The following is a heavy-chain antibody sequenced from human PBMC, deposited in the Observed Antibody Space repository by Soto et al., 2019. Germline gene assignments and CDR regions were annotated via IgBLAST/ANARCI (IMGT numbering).Heavy chain of an antibody. J-gene: IGHJ5*02. Sequence: SETLSLTCTVSGGSISSSSSYWGWIRQPPGKGLEWIGSISYSGSTYYNPSLMSRVNISVDTSKNQLSLKLSSVTAADTAVYYCARDKSRYGHWFDPWGQGTLVTVSS. CDR2: ISYSGST. CDR3: ARDKSRYGHWFDP. CDR1: GGSISSSSSY. V-gene: IGHV4-39*02. D-gene: IGHD5-18*01.